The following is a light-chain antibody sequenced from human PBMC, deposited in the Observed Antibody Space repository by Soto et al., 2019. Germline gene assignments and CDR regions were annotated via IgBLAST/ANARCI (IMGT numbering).Light chain of an antibody. Sequence: EIVLTQSPGTLSLSPGERATLSCRASQSLSNNIYLAWYQQKPGQAPRLLIYGASCRATGIPNRFSGSGSGTDFTLTISRLEPEDFAVYYCQQRSNWLPLTFGGGTKVDIK. J-gene: IGKJ4*01. CDR2: GAS. V-gene: IGKV3D-20*02. CDR3: QQRSNWLPLT. CDR1: QSLSNNIY.